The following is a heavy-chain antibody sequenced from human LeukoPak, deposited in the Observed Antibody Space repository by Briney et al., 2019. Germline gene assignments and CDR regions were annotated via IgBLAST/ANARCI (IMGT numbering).Heavy chain of an antibody. CDR2: IVVGRGNT. J-gene: IGHJ4*02. CDR3: AAVHLGMQFLDY. V-gene: IGHV1-58*02. Sequence: SVKVSCKASGVTFTSSAMQWVRQARGQRLEWIGWIVVGRGNTNYAQKFQERVTITRDMSTSTAYMELSSLRSEDTAVYYCAAVHLGMQFLDYWGQGTLVTVSS. D-gene: IGHD3-3*02. CDR1: GVTFTSSA.